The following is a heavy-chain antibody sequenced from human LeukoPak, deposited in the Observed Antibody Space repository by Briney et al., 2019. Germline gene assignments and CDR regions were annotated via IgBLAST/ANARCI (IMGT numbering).Heavy chain of an antibody. CDR2: IYYSGST. CDR3: ARGLERRRYYFDY. Sequence: PSETLSLTCTVSGGSISSYYWSWIRQPPGKGLEWIGYIYYSGSTNYNPSLKSRVTISVDTSKNQFSLKLSSVTAADTAVYYCARGLERRRYYFDYWGQGTLVTVSS. J-gene: IGHJ4*02. V-gene: IGHV4-59*01. CDR1: GGSISSYY. D-gene: IGHD1-1*01.